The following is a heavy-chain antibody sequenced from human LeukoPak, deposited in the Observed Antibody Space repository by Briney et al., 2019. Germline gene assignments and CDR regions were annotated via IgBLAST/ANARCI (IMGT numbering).Heavy chain of an antibody. CDR1: GFTFSSYT. CDR3: AKWVRQLGRGYFDY. V-gene: IGHV3-23*01. Sequence: PGGSLRLSCAASGFTFSSYTMSWVRQAPGKRLEWVSGISGSGGNTDYADSVKGRFTISRDNSKNTLYLQMNSLRAEDGAVYYCAKWVRQLGRGYFDYWGQGTLVTVSS. CDR2: ISGSGGNT. D-gene: IGHD6-13*01. J-gene: IGHJ4*02.